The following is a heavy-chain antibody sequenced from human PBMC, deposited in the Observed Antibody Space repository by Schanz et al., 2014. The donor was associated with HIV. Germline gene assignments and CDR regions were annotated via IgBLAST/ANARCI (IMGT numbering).Heavy chain of an antibody. J-gene: IGHJ4*02. CDR2: ISYDGSNK. CDR3: ASLVGATGLELDY. V-gene: IGHV3-30*03. CDR1: GFTFSSYG. Sequence: QVQLVESGGGVVQPGRSLRLSCAASGFTFSSYGMHWVRQAPGKGLEWVAVISYDGSNKYYADSVKGRFTISRDNSKNTLYLQMNSLRAEDTAVYYCASLVGATGLELDYWGQGTLVTVSS. D-gene: IGHD1-26*01.